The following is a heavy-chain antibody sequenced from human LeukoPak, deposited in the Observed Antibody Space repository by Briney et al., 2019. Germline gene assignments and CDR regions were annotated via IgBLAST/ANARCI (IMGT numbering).Heavy chain of an antibody. J-gene: IGHJ4*02. V-gene: IGHV1-69*04. CDR2: IIPILGIA. CDR1: GGTFSSYA. D-gene: IGHD1-26*01. CDR3: ARVKKGGSYADGDY. Sequence: SVKVSCKASGGTFSSYAISWVRQAPGQGLEWMGRIIPILGIANYAQKFQGRVTITADKSTSTAYMELSSLRSEDTAVYYCARVKKGGSYADGDYWGQGTLVAVSS.